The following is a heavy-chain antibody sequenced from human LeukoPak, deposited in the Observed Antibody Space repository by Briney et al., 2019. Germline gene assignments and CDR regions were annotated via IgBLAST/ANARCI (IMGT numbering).Heavy chain of an antibody. D-gene: IGHD6-19*01. CDR3: AREEAVAAPEY. V-gene: IGHV3-7*01. CDR2: IKQDGSEK. CDR1: GFTFSSYR. Sequence: PGGSLRLSCAASGFTFSSYRMSWVRQAPGKGLEWVANIKQDGSEKYYVDSVKGRFTISRDNAKNSLYLQMNSLRAEDTAVYYCAREEAVAAPEYWGQGTLVTVSS. J-gene: IGHJ4*02.